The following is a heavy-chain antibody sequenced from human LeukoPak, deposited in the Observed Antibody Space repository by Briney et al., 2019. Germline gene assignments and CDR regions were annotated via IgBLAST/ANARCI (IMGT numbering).Heavy chain of an antibody. Sequence: GESLKISCKGSGYTFTNHWIGWVRQMPGQGLEWTGIISPSDSDASYSPSFQGQVTISVDKSIYTAYLQWSSLKASDTAMYYCARRGCSATSCSPYYFDYWGQGTLVTVSS. CDR1: GYTFTNHW. CDR2: ISPSDSDA. D-gene: IGHD2-2*01. V-gene: IGHV5-51*01. J-gene: IGHJ4*02. CDR3: ARRGCSATSCSPYYFDY.